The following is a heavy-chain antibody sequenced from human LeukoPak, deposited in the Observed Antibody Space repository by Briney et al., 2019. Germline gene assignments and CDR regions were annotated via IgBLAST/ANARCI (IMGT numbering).Heavy chain of an antibody. CDR2: IYYSGST. CDR1: GGSISSGGYY. CDR3: ARDPARSDSSGYPPVPWFGP. V-gene: IGHV4-31*03. D-gene: IGHD3-22*01. Sequence: SETLSLTCTVSGGSISSGGYYWSWIRQHPGKGLEWIGYIYYSGSTYYNPSLKSRVTISVDTSKNQFSLKLSSVTAADTAVYYCARDPARSDSSGYPPVPWFGPWGQGTLVTVSS. J-gene: IGHJ5*02.